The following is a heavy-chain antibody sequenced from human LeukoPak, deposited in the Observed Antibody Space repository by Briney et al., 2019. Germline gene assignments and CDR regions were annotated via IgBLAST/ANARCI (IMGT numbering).Heavy chain of an antibody. Sequence: PGGSLRLSCAASGFTFRSYGMHWARQAPGKRLEWLAVISYDGRKRYYGDSVKGRFTISRDNAKNSLYVQMNSLRAEDTALYYCARVSGGQQLGDLDYWGQGTLVTVSS. D-gene: IGHD6-13*01. J-gene: IGHJ4*02. CDR3: ARVSGGQQLGDLDY. CDR1: GFTFRSYG. CDR2: ISYDGRKR. V-gene: IGHV3-30*03.